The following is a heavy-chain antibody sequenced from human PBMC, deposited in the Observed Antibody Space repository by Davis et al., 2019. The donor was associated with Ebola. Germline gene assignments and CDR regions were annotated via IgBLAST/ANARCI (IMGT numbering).Heavy chain of an antibody. Sequence: PGGSLRLSCAASGFTFSSYAMSWVRQAPGKGLEWVSAISGSGGSTYYADSVKGRFTISRDNSKNTLYLQMNSLRAEDTAVYDCAKDPSYYYDSSGYYYFDYWGQGTLVTVSS. J-gene: IGHJ4*02. V-gene: IGHV3-23*01. CDR3: AKDPSYYYDSSGYYYFDY. D-gene: IGHD3-22*01. CDR1: GFTFSSYA. CDR2: ISGSGGST.